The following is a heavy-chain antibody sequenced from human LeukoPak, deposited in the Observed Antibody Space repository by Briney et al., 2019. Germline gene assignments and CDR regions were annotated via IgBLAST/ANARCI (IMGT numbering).Heavy chain of an antibody. Sequence: GGSLRLSCAASGFTVSSNYMSWVRQAPGKGLEWVSVIYSGGSTYYADSVKGRFTISRDNSKNTLYLQMNSLRAEDTAVYYCATSSSGYPSYFEYWGQGTLVTVSS. V-gene: IGHV3-66*01. CDR1: GFTVSSNY. CDR3: ATSSSGYPSYFEY. CDR2: IYSGGST. D-gene: IGHD3-22*01. J-gene: IGHJ4*02.